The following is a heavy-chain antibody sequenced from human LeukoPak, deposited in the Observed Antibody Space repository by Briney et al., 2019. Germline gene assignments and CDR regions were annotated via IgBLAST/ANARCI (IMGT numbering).Heavy chain of an antibody. CDR1: GFTFSSYW. V-gene: IGHV3-74*01. D-gene: IGHD3-22*01. CDR3: ARGGNYQEDAFHI. Sequence: GGSLRLSCTASGFTFSSYWMHWVRQARGKGLVWVSRLNSGGTDTKYADSVKGRFTTSRDNAEHTVYLHMNSLRAEDTAVYYCARGGNYQEDAFHIWGQGTMVTVSS. CDR2: LNSGGTDT. J-gene: IGHJ3*02.